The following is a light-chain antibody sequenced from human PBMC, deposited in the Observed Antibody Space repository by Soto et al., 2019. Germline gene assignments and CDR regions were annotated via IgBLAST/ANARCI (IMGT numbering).Light chain of an antibody. CDR3: QQYGDSPLT. V-gene: IGKV3-20*01. CDR1: QSVSGSY. CDR2: AAS. Sequence: ENVLTQSPGTLSLSQGERATLSCRASQSVSGSYLAWYQQKPGQAPRLLIYAASSRATGIPDRFSGSASGTDFTLTISRLEPEDFAVYHCQQYGDSPLTFGGGTKVDI. J-gene: IGKJ4*01.